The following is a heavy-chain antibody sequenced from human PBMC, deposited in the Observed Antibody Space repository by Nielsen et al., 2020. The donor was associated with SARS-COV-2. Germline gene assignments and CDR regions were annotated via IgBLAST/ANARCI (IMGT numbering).Heavy chain of an antibody. V-gene: IGHV3-7*03. CDR3: ARDTWDSSSWGYFDY. D-gene: IGHD6-13*01. J-gene: IGHJ4*02. CDR1: GFTFSTNW. Sequence: GGSLRLSCAASGFTFSTNWMSWVRQAPGKGLEWVANIKRDGSEKYYVDSVNGRFTISRDNAKNSLFLQMNSLRAEDTAVYYCARDTWDSSSWGYFDYWGQGTLVTVSS. CDR2: IKRDGSEK.